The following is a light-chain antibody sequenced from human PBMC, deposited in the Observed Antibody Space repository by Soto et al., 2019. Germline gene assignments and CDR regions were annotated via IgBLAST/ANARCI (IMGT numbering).Light chain of an antibody. CDR1: QSFRGL. J-gene: IGKJ5*01. CDR3: QRRHMWPIT. Sequence: EGGFTRFPCTLRFSPCERRTLSCRASQSFRGLLAWYQQKPGQAPRLLIYDAYNRATGIPPRFSGSGSGTDFTLTISSLEPEDSAVYYCQRRHMWPITVGQGTRLEI. CDR2: DAY. V-gene: IGKV3-11*01.